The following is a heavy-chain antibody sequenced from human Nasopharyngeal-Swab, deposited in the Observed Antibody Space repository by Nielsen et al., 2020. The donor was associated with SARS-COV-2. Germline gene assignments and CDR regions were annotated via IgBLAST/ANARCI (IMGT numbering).Heavy chain of an antibody. Sequence: VRQAPGKGLEWIGSIYHSGSTNYNPSLKSRVTISVDKSKNQFSLKLSSVTAADTAVYYCARGKTGILEWLLPDEMSYGMDVWGQGTTVTVSS. D-gene: IGHD3-3*01. CDR2: IYHSGST. V-gene: IGHV4-4*02. CDR3: ARGKTGILEWLLPDEMSYGMDV. J-gene: IGHJ6*02.